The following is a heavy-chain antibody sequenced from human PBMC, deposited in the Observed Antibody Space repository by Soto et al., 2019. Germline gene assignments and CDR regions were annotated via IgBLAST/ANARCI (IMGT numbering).Heavy chain of an antibody. CDR2: IGISSSYI. J-gene: IGHJ3*02. D-gene: IGHD3-10*01. Sequence: EVQLVESGGGLVKPGGSLRLSCAASEFTFSSYSMNWVRQAPGKGLEWVSSIGISSSYIYCADSVTGRFIISRDNAKNSLYLQMNSLRAEDTAVYYCTSTMAGAFDIWGQGTMVTVSS. V-gene: IGHV3-21*01. CDR1: EFTFSSYS. CDR3: TSTMAGAFDI.